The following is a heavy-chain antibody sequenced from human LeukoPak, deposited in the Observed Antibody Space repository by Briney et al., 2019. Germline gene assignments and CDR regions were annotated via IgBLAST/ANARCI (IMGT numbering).Heavy chain of an antibody. J-gene: IGHJ3*02. Sequence: QAGGSLRLSCTASGFTFGDYVMSWVRQAPGKGLEWVGFIRSKAYGGTTEYAASVKGRFTISRDDSKSIAYPQMNSLKTEDTTVYYCTRDWAPDYYDSRVRGNDAFDIWGQGTMVTVSS. V-gene: IGHV3-49*04. CDR2: IRSKAYGGTT. CDR3: TRDWAPDYYDSRVRGNDAFDI. CDR1: GFTFGDYV. D-gene: IGHD3-22*01.